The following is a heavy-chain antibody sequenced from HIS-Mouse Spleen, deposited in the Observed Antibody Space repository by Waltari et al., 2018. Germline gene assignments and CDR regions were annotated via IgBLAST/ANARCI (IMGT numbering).Heavy chain of an antibody. Sequence: QVQLVQSGAEVKKPGASVKVSCKASGYTFTGYYMHWVRQAPGQGLEWMGWINPNSGGTNYAQKFQGRVTMTRDTSISTAYMELSRLRSDDTAVYYCARERKGLGDRDAFDIWGQGTMVTVSS. CDR2: INPNSGGT. J-gene: IGHJ3*02. D-gene: IGHD3-16*01. V-gene: IGHV1-2*02. CDR1: GYTFTGYY. CDR3: ARERKGLGDRDAFDI.